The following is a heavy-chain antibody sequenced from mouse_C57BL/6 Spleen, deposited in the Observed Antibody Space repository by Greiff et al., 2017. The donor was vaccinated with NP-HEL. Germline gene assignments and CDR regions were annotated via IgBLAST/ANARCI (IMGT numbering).Heavy chain of an antibody. D-gene: IGHD2-4*01. V-gene: IGHV1-59*01. Sequence: QVQLQQPGAELVRPGTSVKLSCKASGYTFTSYWMHWVKQRPGQGLEWIGVIDPSDSYTNYNQKFKGKATLTVDTSSSTAYMQLSSLTSEDSAVYYCARRDYDYGYYAMDYWGQGTSVTVSS. CDR1: GYTFTSYW. CDR3: ARRDYDYGYYAMDY. J-gene: IGHJ4*01. CDR2: IDPSDSYT.